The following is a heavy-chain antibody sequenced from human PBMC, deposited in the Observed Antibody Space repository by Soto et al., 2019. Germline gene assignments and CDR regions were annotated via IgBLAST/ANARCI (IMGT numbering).Heavy chain of an antibody. CDR3: ARDLAGGIPDY. D-gene: IGHD6-13*01. V-gene: IGHV3-48*01. J-gene: IGHJ4*02. Sequence: SVKGRFTISRDNAENSLYLQMNSLRAEDTAVYYCARDLAGGIPDYWGVGTRFTVFS.